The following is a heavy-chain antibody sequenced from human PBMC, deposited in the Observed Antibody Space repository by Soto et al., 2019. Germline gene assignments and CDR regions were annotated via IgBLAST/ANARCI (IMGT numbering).Heavy chain of an antibody. Sequence: GGSLRLSCTTSGFTFGDYAVSWVRQAPGRGLEWVGFIRRKTYGGTTEYAASVRGRFIISRDDSKSIAYLQMNSLKTEDTAVYYCTRPTAVTGLDAFDIWGQGTMVT. J-gene: IGHJ3*02. CDR1: GFTFGDYA. V-gene: IGHV3-49*04. CDR2: IRRKTYGGTT. D-gene: IGHD6-19*01. CDR3: TRPTAVTGLDAFDI.